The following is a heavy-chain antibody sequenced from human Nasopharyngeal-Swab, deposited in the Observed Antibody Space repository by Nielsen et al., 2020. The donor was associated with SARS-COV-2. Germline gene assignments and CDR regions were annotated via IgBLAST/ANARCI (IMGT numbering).Heavy chain of an antibody. V-gene: IGHV1-3*01. Sequence: ASVKVSCKASGYTFTSYAMHWVRQAPGQRLEWMGWINADNGNTKYSQKFQGRVTMTEDTSTDTAYMELSSLRSEDTAVYYCATIYAIVGASGSFDYWGQGTLVTVSS. CDR3: ATIYAIVGASGSFDY. J-gene: IGHJ4*02. CDR2: INADNGNT. D-gene: IGHD1-26*01. CDR1: GYTFTSYA.